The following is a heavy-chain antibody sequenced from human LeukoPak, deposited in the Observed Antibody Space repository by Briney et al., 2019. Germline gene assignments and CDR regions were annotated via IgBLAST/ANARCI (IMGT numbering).Heavy chain of an antibody. CDR3: ARGGFDWLLFYVLDKYNWFDP. J-gene: IGHJ5*02. V-gene: IGHV4-34*01. CDR1: GGSFSGYY. Sequence: SQTLSLTCAVYGGSFSGYYWSWIRQPPGKGLEWIWEINHSGSTTYNPSLKSRVTISEDTSKNQFSLKLSSVTAADTAVYYWARGGFDWLLFYVLDKYNWFDPWGQGTLATVSS. CDR2: INHSGST. D-gene: IGHD3-9*01.